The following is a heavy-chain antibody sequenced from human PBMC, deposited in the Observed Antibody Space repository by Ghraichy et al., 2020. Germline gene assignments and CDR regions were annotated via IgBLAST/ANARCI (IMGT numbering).Heavy chain of an antibody. J-gene: IGHJ5*02. CDR2: ISSSSSTI. D-gene: IGHD1-7*01. Sequence: GGSLRLSCAASGFTFSSYSMNWVRQAPGKGLEWVSYISSSSSTIYYADSVKGRFTISRDNAKNSLYLQMNSLRAEDTAVYYCASGAYNWNYLGWFDPWGQGTLVTVSS. CDR1: GFTFSSYS. CDR3: ASGAYNWNYLGWFDP. V-gene: IGHV3-48*04.